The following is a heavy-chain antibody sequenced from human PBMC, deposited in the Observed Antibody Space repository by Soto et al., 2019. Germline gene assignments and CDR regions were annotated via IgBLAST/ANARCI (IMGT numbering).Heavy chain of an antibody. J-gene: IGHJ6*02. CDR3: ARCVATTLTYYYYGMDV. Sequence: QVQQVQSGAEVKKPGSSVKVSCKASGGTFSSYAISWVRQAPGQGLEWMGGIIPIFGTANYAQKFQGRVTITADESTSTAYMELSSLRSEDTAVYYCARCVATTLTYYYYGMDVWGQGTTVTVSS. D-gene: IGHD5-12*01. CDR2: IIPIFGTA. CDR1: GGTFSSYA. V-gene: IGHV1-69*12.